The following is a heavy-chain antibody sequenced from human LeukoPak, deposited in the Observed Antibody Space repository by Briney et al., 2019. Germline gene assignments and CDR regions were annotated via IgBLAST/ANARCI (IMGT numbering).Heavy chain of an antibody. Sequence: GGSLRLSCAASGFTFSSYAMTWVRQGPGKGLEWVSTISSSGGNTYNADSVKGRFTISRDNSKNTLYLQMNSLRAEDTAVYYCARRAASSVYYFDQWGQGTLVTVSA. D-gene: IGHD5/OR15-5a*01. CDR1: GFTFSSYA. CDR3: ARRAASSVYYFDQ. V-gene: IGHV3-23*01. CDR2: ISSSGGNT. J-gene: IGHJ4*02.